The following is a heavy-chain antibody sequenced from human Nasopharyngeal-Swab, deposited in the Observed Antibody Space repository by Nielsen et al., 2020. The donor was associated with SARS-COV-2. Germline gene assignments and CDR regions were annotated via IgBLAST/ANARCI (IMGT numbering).Heavy chain of an antibody. V-gene: IGHV4-34*01. D-gene: IGHD3-10*01. J-gene: IGHJ3*02. CDR3: ARDITQLLWFGESRAFDI. CDR2: INHSGST. CDR1: GGSFSGYY. Sequence: SETLSLTCAVYGGSFSGYYWSWIRHPPGKGLEWIGEINHSGSTNYNPSLKSRVTISVDTSTNQFSLKLRSVTAADTAVYCCARDITQLLWFGESRAFDIWGQGTMVTVCS.